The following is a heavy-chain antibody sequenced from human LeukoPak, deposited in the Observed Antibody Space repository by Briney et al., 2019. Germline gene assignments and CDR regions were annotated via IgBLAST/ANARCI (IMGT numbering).Heavy chain of an antibody. D-gene: IGHD3-3*01. CDR2: MNPNSGNT. V-gene: IGHV1-8*03. CDR1: GYTFTSYD. Sequence: GASVKVSCKASGYTFTSYDINWVRQATGQGLEWMGWMNPNSGNTGYAQKFQGRVTITRNTSISTAYMELSSLRSEDTAVYYCARVGGDFWSGAYPAFDIWGQGTMVTVSS. CDR3: ARVGGDFWSGAYPAFDI. J-gene: IGHJ3*02.